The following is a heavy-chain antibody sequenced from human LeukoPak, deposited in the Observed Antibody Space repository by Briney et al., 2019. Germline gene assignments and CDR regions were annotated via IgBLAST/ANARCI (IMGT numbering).Heavy chain of an antibody. J-gene: IGHJ4*02. V-gene: IGHV3-53*01. D-gene: IGHD1-26*01. CDR3: ARVWELSFDY. CDR1: GFTVSTDH. Sequence: GGSLRLSCAASGFTVSTDHMSLVRQAPGKGLEWVAVSYSGGSRYHAESVKGRFTISRDNSKNMLYLQMNSLRAEDTAVYYCARVWELSFDYWGQGTLVTVSS. CDR2: SYSGGSR.